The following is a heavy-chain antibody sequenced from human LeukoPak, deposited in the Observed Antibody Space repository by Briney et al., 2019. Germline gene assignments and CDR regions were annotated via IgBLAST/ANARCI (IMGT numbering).Heavy chain of an antibody. D-gene: IGHD3-9*01. V-gene: IGHV3-7*01. CDR2: IKQDGSEK. Sequence: GGSLRLSCAASGFTFNIYWMTWVRQAPGKGLEWVANIKQDGSEKYYLDSVKGRFTISRDNAKNSLYLQMNSLRAEDTAVYYCARDSRLRYYSPYYFDYWGQGTLVTVSS. CDR3: ARDSRLRYYSPYYFDY. J-gene: IGHJ4*02. CDR1: GFTFNIYW.